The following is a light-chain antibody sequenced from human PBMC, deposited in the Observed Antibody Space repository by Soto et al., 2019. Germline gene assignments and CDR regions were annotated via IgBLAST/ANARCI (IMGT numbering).Light chain of an antibody. J-gene: IGLJ2*01. CDR2: EVS. Sequence: QSVLTQPASVSGSPGQSITISCTGTSSDIGRYNYVSWYQQHPGKAPKLIIYEVSNRPSGVSTRFSASKSGNTASLTISGLQAEDEADYYCTSYTSSSLVFGGGTKLTVL. CDR3: TSYTSSSLV. CDR1: SSDIGRYNY. V-gene: IGLV2-14*01.